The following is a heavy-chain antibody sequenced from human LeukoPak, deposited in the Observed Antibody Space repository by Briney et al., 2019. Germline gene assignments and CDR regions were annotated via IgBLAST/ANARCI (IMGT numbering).Heavy chain of an antibody. CDR2: ISYDGSNK. J-gene: IGHJ4*02. CDR1: GFTFSSYG. D-gene: IGHD3-16*02. V-gene: IGHV3-30*18. Sequence: GRSLRLSCAASGFTFSSYGMHWVRQAPGKGLEWVAVISYDGSNKYYADSVKGRSTISRDNSKSTLYLQVNSLRAEDTAVYYCAKDFLGAYYDYVWGSYRYTGFDYWGQGTLVTVSS. CDR3: AKDFLGAYYDYVWGSYRYTGFDY.